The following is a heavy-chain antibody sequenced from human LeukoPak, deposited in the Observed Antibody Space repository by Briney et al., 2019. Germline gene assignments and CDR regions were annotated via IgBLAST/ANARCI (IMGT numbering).Heavy chain of an antibody. J-gene: IGHJ4*02. CDR1: GGSVSSGSCY. Sequence: SETLSLTCTVSGGSVSSGSCYWSWIRQPPGKGLEWIGYIYCGGSTNYNPSLKSRVTISVDTSKNQFSLKLSSVTAADTAVYYCAREGSGSSWYYTAYYFDYWGQGTLVTVSS. V-gene: IGHV4-61*01. CDR2: IYCGGST. D-gene: IGHD6-13*01. CDR3: AREGSGSSWYYTAYYFDY.